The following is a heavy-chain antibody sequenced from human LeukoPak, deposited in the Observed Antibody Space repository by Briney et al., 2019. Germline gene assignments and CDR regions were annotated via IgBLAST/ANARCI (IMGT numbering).Heavy chain of an antibody. V-gene: IGHV3-7*05. J-gene: IGHJ4*02. Sequence: GGSLRLSCAASGFTFSNYWMSWVRQAPGKGLEWVANIKHDGSEIYYVDSVKGRFTISRDNAKNSLYLQMNSLRAEDTAVYYCARILGEGRAMVRGVMDYWGQGTLVTVSS. CDR2: IKHDGSEI. CDR1: GFTFSNYW. CDR3: ARILGEGRAMVRGVMDY. D-gene: IGHD3-10*01.